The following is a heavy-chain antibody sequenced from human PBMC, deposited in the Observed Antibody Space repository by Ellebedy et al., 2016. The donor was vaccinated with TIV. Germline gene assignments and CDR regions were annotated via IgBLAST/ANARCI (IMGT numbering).Heavy chain of an antibody. CDR3: ARTLPCDGRCYSFDF. J-gene: IGHJ4*02. CDR2: FNPRFGST. D-gene: IGHD2-21*02. V-gene: IGHV1-46*01. Sequence: AASVKVSCKASGYTFTDYYVHWVRQAPGQGLEWMGIFNPRFGSTTYAQNLQGRVTMARDTSTSTVYMELSSLRSEDTAVYYCARTLPCDGRCYSFDFWGQGTLVTVSS. CDR1: GYTFTDYY.